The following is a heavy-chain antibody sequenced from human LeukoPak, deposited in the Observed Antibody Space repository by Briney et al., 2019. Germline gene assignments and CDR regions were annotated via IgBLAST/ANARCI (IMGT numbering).Heavy chain of an antibody. J-gene: IGHJ4*02. CDR2: IYHSGRP. CDR3: ARGSDSSRYYFDS. CDR1: GGSVSSGGYS. V-gene: IGHV4-30-2*01. D-gene: IGHD6-13*01. Sequence: SETLSLTCGVSGGSVSSGGYSWNWIRQPPGKGLEWIGYIYHSGRPYYNPSLESRVTISLDTSKNQLSLNLSSVTAADTAVYHCARGSDSSRYYFDSWGQGTLVTVSS.